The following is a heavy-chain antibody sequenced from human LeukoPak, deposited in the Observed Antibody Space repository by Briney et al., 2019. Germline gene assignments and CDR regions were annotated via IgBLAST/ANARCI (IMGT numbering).Heavy chain of an antibody. J-gene: IGHJ5*02. CDR1: GFTFSSYE. D-gene: IGHD2-21*02. CDR3: ARGTSTDWFDP. V-gene: IGHV3-48*03. Sequence: GGSLRLSCAASGFTFSSYEMNWVRQAPGKGLEWVSYISSSGSTIYYADSVKGRFTISRDNAKNSLYLQMNSLRAEGTAVYYCARGTSTDWFDPWGQGTLVTVSS. CDR2: ISSSGSTI.